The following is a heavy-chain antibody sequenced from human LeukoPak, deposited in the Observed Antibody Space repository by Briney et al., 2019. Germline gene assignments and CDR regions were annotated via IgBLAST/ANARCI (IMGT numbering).Heavy chain of an antibody. CDR3: AGTGNVEGGGYNWFDP. CDR1: GFTFSSYW. CDR2: IKQDGSEK. D-gene: IGHD2-8*02. Sequence: RSGGSLRLSCAASGFTFSSYWMSWVRQAPGKGLEWVANIKQDGSEKYYVDSVKGRFTISRDNAKKTLYLQMNSLRGEDTAVYYCAGTGNVEGGGYNWFDPWGQGTLVTVSS. J-gene: IGHJ5*02. V-gene: IGHV3-7*03.